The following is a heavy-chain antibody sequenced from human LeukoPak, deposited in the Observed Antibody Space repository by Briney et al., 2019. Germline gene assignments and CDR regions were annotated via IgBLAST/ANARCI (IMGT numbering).Heavy chain of an antibody. D-gene: IGHD3-10*01. Sequence: GGSLRLSCAASGFAFSSYSMNWVRQAPGKGLEWVSYISSSSSTIYYADSVKGRFTISRDNAKNSLYLQMNSLRAEDTAVYYCARDLYYYGSGSYHHWGQGILVTVSS. J-gene: IGHJ5*02. CDR1: GFAFSSYS. V-gene: IGHV3-48*01. CDR2: ISSSSSTI. CDR3: ARDLYYYGSGSYHH.